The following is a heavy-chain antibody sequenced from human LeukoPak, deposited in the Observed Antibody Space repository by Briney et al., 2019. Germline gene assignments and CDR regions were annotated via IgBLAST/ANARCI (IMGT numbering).Heavy chain of an antibody. CDR2: INSDGSST. CDR3: ARARYYYYMDV. V-gene: IGHV3-74*01. Sequence: GGSLRLSCAASGFTFSSYWMHWVRQAPGKGLVWVSRINSDGSSTSYADSVKGRFTISRDNAKNTLYLQMNSLRAEDTAVYYSARARYYYYMDVWGKGTTVTISS. CDR1: GFTFSSYW. J-gene: IGHJ6*03.